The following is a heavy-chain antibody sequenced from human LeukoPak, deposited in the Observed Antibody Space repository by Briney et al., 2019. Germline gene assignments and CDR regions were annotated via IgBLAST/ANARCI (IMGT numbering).Heavy chain of an antibody. CDR3: ARESFSARWD. Sequence: PGGSLRLSCAAYGFTFSTYWMSWVRQAPGKGLEWVANIKQDGSEKYYVDSVKGRFTISRDNAKNSLYLQMNSLRAEDTAVYYCARESFSARWDWGQGTLVTVSS. D-gene: IGHD6-6*01. CDR1: GFTFSTYW. J-gene: IGHJ4*02. CDR2: IKQDGSEK. V-gene: IGHV3-7*01.